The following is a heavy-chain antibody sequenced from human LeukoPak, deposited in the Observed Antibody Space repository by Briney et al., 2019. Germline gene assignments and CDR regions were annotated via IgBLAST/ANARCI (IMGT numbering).Heavy chain of an antibody. V-gene: IGHV6-1*01. CDR2: TYYRSKWNN. D-gene: IGHD6-25*01. Sequence: SPTLSLTFAIAEDSVFSNGDAWTWIRQSPSRGLEWLGRTYYRSKWNNDYAVSVKSRITINPDTSKNQCSLLLNSVTPEDTAEYYCARDHELRHTPSYFHFWRQGTLVTVSS. J-gene: IGHJ4*02. CDR1: EDSVFSNGDA. CDR3: ARDHELRHTPSYFHF.